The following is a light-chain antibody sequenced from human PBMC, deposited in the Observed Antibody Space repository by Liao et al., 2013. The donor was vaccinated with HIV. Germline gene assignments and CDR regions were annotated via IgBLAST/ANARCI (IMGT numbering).Light chain of an antibody. CDR1: NIGSKS. CDR2: YDH. Sequence: SYELTQPPSVSVAPGKAASITCGGNNIGSKSVHWYQQKSGQAPVLVIYYDHDRPSGIPERFSGSNSGNTATLTISGTQAMDEADYYCQTWDSSTVVFGGGTKLTVL. CDR3: QTWDSSTVV. J-gene: IGLJ3*02. V-gene: IGLV3-21*01.